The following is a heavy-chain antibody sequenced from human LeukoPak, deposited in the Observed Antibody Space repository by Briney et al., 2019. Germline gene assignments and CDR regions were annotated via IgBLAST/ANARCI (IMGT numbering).Heavy chain of an antibody. J-gene: IGHJ3*02. Sequence: SETLSLTCTVSGGPISSSSYYWGWIRQPPGKGLEWIGSIYYSGSTYYNPSLKSRVTISVDTSKNQFSLKLSSVTAADTAVYYCARPPQDGAFDIWGQGTMVTVSS. V-gene: IGHV4-39*01. CDR3: ARPPQDGAFDI. CDR2: IYYSGST. CDR1: GGPISSSSYY. D-gene: IGHD2-15*01.